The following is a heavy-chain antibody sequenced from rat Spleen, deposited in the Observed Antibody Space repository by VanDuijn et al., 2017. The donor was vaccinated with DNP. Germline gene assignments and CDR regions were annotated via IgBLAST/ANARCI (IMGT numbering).Heavy chain of an antibody. D-gene: IGHD5-1*01. CDR3: AIQLGVFDY. V-gene: IGHV3-3*01. CDR2: VTNAGST. J-gene: IGHJ2*01. CDR1: GFSITNNFK. Sequence: VLLQESGPGLVKPSQSLSLTCSVTGFSITNNFKWSWIRKFPGNKLEWMGYVTNAGSTDYNPSLKSRISITTDTSKNQFFLQVNSVGNEDTATYYCAIQLGVFDYWDQGVMVTVSS.